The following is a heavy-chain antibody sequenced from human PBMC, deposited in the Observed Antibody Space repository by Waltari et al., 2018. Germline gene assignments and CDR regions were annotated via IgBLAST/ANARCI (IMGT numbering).Heavy chain of an antibody. CDR2: ISSSSSYI. CDR1: GFTFSSYS. CDR3: ARDGPHYCSGGSCSYDY. J-gene: IGHJ4*02. Sequence: EVQLVESGGGLVKPGGSLRLSCAASGFTFSSYSMNWVRQAPGKGLEWVSSISSSSSYIYYADAVKGRFTISRDNAKNSLYLQMNSLRAEDTAVDYCARDGPHYCSGGSCSYDYWGQGTLVTVSS. D-gene: IGHD2-15*01. V-gene: IGHV3-21*01.